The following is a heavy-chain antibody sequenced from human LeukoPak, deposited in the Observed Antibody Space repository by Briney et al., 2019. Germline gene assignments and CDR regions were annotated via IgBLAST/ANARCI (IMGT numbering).Heavy chain of an antibody. Sequence: SQTLSLTCAISGDSASSNSAAWNWIRQSPSRGLEWLGRTYYRSKWYTEYAVSVKSRITIFPDTSKNQSSLQLNSVTPEDTAVYYCARSVLTAIEYWGQGTLVTVSS. CDR2: TYYRSKWYT. V-gene: IGHV6-1*01. CDR1: GDSASSNSAA. D-gene: IGHD2-21*02. CDR3: ARSVLTAIEY. J-gene: IGHJ4*02.